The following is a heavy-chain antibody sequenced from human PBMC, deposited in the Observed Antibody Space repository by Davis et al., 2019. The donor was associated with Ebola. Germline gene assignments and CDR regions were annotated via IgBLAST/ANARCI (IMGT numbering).Heavy chain of an antibody. Sequence: SVTVSCKASGGTFSSYTNSWVRQAPGQGLEWMGRIIPILGIANYAQKFQGRVTITADKSTSTAYMELSSLRSEDTAVYYCARWVDMISDWGQGTLVTVSS. CDR3: ARWVDMISD. D-gene: IGHD3-16*01. V-gene: IGHV1-69*02. J-gene: IGHJ4*02. CDR1: GGTFSSYT. CDR2: IIPILGIA.